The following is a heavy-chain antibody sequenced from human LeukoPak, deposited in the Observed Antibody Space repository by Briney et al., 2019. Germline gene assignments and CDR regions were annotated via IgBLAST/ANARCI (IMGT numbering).Heavy chain of an antibody. J-gene: IGHJ6*02. Sequence: GGSLRLSCAASGFTFSSYSMNWVRQAPGKGLEWVSSISSSSSYIYYADSVKDRFTISRDNAKNSLYLQMNSLRAEDTAVYYCARDLSSGYYYYYYGMDVWGQGTTVTVSS. CDR2: ISSSSSYI. CDR3: ARDLSSGYYYYYYGMDV. D-gene: IGHD3-22*01. CDR1: GFTFSSYS. V-gene: IGHV3-21*01.